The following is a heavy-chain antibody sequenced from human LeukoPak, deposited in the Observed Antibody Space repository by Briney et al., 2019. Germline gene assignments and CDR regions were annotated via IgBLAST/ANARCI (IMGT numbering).Heavy chain of an antibody. J-gene: IGHJ5*02. CDR2: ISGSGGST. CDR3: ARGDKQLVFNRNKGGFDP. D-gene: IGHD6-13*01. CDR1: GFTFSNYA. Sequence: GGSLRLSCAASGFTFSNYAMSWVRQAPGKGLEWVSAISGSGGSTYYADSVKGRFTISRDNSKNTLYLQMNSLRAEDTALYYCARGDKQLVFNRNKGGFDPWGQGTLVTVSS. V-gene: IGHV3-23*01.